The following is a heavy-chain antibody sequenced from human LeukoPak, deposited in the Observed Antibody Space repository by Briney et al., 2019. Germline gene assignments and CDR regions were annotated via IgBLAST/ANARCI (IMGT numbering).Heavy chain of an antibody. CDR1: GGSFSGYY. D-gene: IGHD2-8*01. CDR2: INHSGST. V-gene: IGHV4-34*01. CDR3: AREIVLNGVRTLGGYFDY. Sequence: KPSETLSLTCAVYGGSFSGYYWSWIRQPSGKGLEWIGEINHSGSTNYNPSLKSRVTISVDTSKNQFSLKLSSVTAADTAVYYCAREIVLNGVRTLGGYFDYWGQGTLVTVSS. J-gene: IGHJ4*02.